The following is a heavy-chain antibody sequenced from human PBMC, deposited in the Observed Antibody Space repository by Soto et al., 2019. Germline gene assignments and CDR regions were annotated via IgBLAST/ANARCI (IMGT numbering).Heavy chain of an antibody. J-gene: IGHJ4*02. V-gene: IGHV3-23*01. D-gene: IGHD6-19*01. CDR2: ISGSGGST. Sequence: PGGSLRLSCAASGFNFSSYAMSWVRQDPGKGLEWVSAISGSGGSTYYADSVKGRFTISRDNSKNTLYLQMNSLRAEDTAVYYCAKLPLLGAVAAYDYWGQGTLVTVPQ. CDR3: AKLPLLGAVAAYDY. CDR1: GFNFSSYA.